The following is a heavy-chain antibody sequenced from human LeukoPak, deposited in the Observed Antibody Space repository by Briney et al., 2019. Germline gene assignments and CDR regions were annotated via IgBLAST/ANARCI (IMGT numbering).Heavy chain of an antibody. Sequence: GASVNVSCKASGYTFTTYAMHWVRQAPGQRLEWMGWINAGNGNTKYSQKFQARVTITRDTSASTAYMELRSLRSEDTAVYYCARDPIGSRWPYYFDCWGQGTLVTVSS. CDR3: ARDPIGSRWPYYFDC. CDR2: INAGNGNT. V-gene: IGHV1-3*01. J-gene: IGHJ4*02. D-gene: IGHD6-13*01. CDR1: GYTFTTYA.